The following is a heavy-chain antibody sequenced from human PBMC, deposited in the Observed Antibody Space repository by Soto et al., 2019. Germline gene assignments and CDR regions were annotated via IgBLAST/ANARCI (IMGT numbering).Heavy chain of an antibody. Sequence: QVQLQESGPGLVKPSQTLSLTCTVSGGSISSDGSYWSWIRQHPGKDLEWIAYIYSTGGTYTNPSLTSRVTISADTSKNQFSLKLKSVTAADTAVYFCARALVGSTVEGFEIWGQGTLVTVSS. CDR2: IYSTGGT. D-gene: IGHD1-26*01. J-gene: IGHJ3*02. V-gene: IGHV4-31*03. CDR1: GGSISSDGSY. CDR3: ARALVGSTVEGFEI.